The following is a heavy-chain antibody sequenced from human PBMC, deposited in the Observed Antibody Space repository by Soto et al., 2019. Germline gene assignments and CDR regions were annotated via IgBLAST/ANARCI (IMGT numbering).Heavy chain of an antibody. CDR3: ARHRQSSSYPNYYYYGMDV. J-gene: IGHJ6*02. Sequence: PGESLKISCKGSGYSFTSYWIGWVRQMPGKGLEWMGIIYPGDSDTRYSPSFQGQVAISADKSISTAYLQWSSLKASDTAMYYCARHRQSSSYPNYYYYGMDVWGQGTTVTVSS. CDR1: GYSFTSYW. V-gene: IGHV5-51*01. D-gene: IGHD6-6*01. CDR2: IYPGDSDT.